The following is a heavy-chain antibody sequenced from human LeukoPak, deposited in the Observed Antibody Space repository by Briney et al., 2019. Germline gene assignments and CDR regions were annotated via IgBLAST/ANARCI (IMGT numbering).Heavy chain of an antibody. J-gene: IGHJ6*03. CDR1: GYSFSGFL. CDR2: INPNSGAT. D-gene: IGHD3-10*01. CDR3: VRENHYASGSSYHVPDLFPTGYRYYYMDV. Sequence: GASVKVSCKASGYSFSGFLIHWVRQAPGQGLEWMGWINPNSGATKYVHKFQGRVTMTRDTSISTVYMDLSRLISDDTAVYYCVRENHYASGSSYHVPDLFPTGYRYYYMDVWGKGTTVIVSS. V-gene: IGHV1-2*02.